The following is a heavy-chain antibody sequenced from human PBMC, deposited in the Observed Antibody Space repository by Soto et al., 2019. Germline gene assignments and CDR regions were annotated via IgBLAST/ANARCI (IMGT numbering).Heavy chain of an antibody. D-gene: IGHD1-26*01. CDR1: GFTFSSYS. CDR2: ISSSSSTI. CDR3: ARDKAPQSLMGWVYWFDP. V-gene: IGHV3-48*01. J-gene: IGHJ5*02. Sequence: EVQLVESGGGLVQPGGSLRLSCAASGFTFSSYSMNWVRQAPGKGLEWVSYISSSSSTIYYADSVKGRFTSSRDNAKNSLYLQLNSLRAEDTAVYYCARDKAPQSLMGWVYWFDPWGQGTLVTVSS.